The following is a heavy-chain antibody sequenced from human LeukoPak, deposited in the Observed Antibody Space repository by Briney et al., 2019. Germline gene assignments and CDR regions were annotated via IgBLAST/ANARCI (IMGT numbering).Heavy chain of an antibody. CDR2: ISSTGGYI. J-gene: IGHJ4*02. D-gene: IGHD5-18*01. Sequence: KPGGSLRLSCATSGFTFISYTMNWVRQAPGKGLEWVSSISSTGGYIFYAESVKGRFTISRDNAKNSLYLQMNSLRAEDTAVYYCARGYRHGYKAIDYWGQGTLVTVSS. CDR3: ARGYRHGYKAIDY. V-gene: IGHV3-21*01. CDR1: GFTFISYT.